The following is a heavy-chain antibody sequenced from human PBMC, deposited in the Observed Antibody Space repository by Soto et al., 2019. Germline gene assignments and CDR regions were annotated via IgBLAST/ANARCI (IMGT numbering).Heavy chain of an antibody. CDR1: GFTFSSYG. Sequence: QVQLVESGGGVVQPGRSLRLSCAASGFTFSSYGMHWVRQAPGKGLEWVAVISYDGSNKYYADSVKGRFTISRDNSKNTLYLQMNSLRAEDTAVYYCAKDGAVVDGYSYGFEYWGQGTLVTVSS. V-gene: IGHV3-30*18. J-gene: IGHJ4*02. D-gene: IGHD5-18*01. CDR2: ISYDGSNK. CDR3: AKDGAVVDGYSYGFEY.